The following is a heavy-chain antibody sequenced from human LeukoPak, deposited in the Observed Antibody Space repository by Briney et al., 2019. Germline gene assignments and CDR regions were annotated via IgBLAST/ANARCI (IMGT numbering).Heavy chain of an antibody. CDR1: GFTFTNYW. V-gene: IGHV3-30*18. CDR2: ISYDGSNK. J-gene: IGHJ6*02. Sequence: GGSLRLSCAASGFTFTNYWMHWVRQAPGKGLEWVAVISYDGSNKYYADSVKGRFTISRDNSKNTLYLQMNSLRAEDTAVYYCAKEIYYGSGSYYNPPYYGMDVWGQGTTVTVSS. CDR3: AKEIYYGSGSYYNPPYYGMDV. D-gene: IGHD3-10*01.